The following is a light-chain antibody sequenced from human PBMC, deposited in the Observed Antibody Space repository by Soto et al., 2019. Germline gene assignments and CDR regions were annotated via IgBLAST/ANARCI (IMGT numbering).Light chain of an antibody. V-gene: IGLV1-47*02. Sequence: QSVLTQPPSTSGTPGQRVTISCSGDSPNIAKNYVYWYQQVPGMAPKLLIYSDNQRPSGVPDRFSGSKSGTSASLAISGLRSEDEAHYYCAAWDDRMSGYGFGGGTKVPVL. CDR2: SDN. CDR1: SPNIAKNY. CDR3: AAWDDRMSGYG. J-gene: IGLJ1*01.